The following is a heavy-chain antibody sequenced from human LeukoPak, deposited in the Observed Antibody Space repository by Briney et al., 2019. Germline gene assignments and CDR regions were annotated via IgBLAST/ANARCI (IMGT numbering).Heavy chain of an antibody. CDR1: GYSFNTVW. V-gene: IGHV5-51*01. D-gene: IGHD3-10*01. CDR2: IYPSDSET. Sequence: GESLKISCKGSGYSFNTVWIGWVRQTPETGLEWMGNIYPSDSETKYKPSFQGQVTISVDKSISTAYLRLSSLKASDTAIYYCARLIYYGSGKTYFFDSWGQGTLVTVSS. J-gene: IGHJ4*02. CDR3: ARLIYYGSGKTYFFDS.